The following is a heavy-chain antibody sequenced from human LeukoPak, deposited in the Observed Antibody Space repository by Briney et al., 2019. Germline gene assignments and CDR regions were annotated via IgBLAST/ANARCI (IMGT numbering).Heavy chain of an antibody. CDR1: GYSFTNYW. J-gene: IGHJ3*02. CDR3: ARHMDENKGFCSGPTCYDAFDI. CDR2: IYPGDSDI. V-gene: IGHV5-51*01. D-gene: IGHD2-2*01. Sequence: GESLKISRKGPGYSFTNYWIGWVRHMPEKGLEWMGFIYPGDSDIRYSPSFQGQVTISAHKSINTAYLQWSSLKSLDPAMYYCARHMDENKGFCSGPTCYDAFDIWGQGTTVTVSS.